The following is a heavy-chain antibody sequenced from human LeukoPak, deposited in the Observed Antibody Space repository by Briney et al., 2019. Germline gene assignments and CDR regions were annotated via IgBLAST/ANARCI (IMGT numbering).Heavy chain of an antibody. CDR2: ISWNSGSI. CDR3: AKDPYYYDSSGLFDY. J-gene: IGHJ4*02. CDR1: GFTFDDYA. Sequence: GRSLRLSCAASGFTFDDYAMHWVRQAPGKGLEWVSGISWNSGSIGYADSVKGRFTISRDNAKNSLYLQMNSLRAEDTALYYCAKDPYYYDSSGLFDYWGQGTLVTVSS. V-gene: IGHV3-9*01. D-gene: IGHD3-22*01.